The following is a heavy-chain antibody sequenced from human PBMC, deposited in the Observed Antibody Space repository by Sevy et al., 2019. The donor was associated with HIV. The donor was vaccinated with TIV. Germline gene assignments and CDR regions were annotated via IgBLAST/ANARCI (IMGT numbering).Heavy chain of an antibody. CDR1: GFTFSTYG. D-gene: IGHD4-17*01. CDR2: IWFDGSNT. CDR3: AMDLEFYDYGDYGPAFMHDY. J-gene: IGHJ4*02. V-gene: IGHV3-33*01. Sequence: GGSLRLSCAASGFTFSTYGMHWVRQAPGKGLEWVAVIWFDGSNTYYADSVKGRFTISRDIAKNTLHHQMNSLRVEDTAVYYCAMDLEFYDYGDYGPAFMHDYWGQVTLFTVS.